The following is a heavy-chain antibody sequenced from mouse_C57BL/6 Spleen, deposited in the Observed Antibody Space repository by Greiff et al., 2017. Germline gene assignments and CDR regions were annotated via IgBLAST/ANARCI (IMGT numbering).Heavy chain of an antibody. J-gene: IGHJ4*01. V-gene: IGHV1-64*01. CDR3: ARGGGYDKLYYAMDY. D-gene: IGHD2-2*01. CDR1: GYTFTSYW. CDR2: IPPNSGST. Sequence: QVQLQQPGAELVKPGASVTLSCKASGYTFTSYWMHWVKQRPGQGLEWIGMIPPNSGSTNYNEKFKSKATLTVDKSSSTDNMQLSSLTSEDSAVYYCARGGGYDKLYYAMDYWGQGTSVTVSS.